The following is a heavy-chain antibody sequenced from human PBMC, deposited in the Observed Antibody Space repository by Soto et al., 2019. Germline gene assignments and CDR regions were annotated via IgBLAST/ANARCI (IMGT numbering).Heavy chain of an antibody. V-gene: IGHV4-4*02. CDR1: GGSISNSNW. D-gene: IGHD1-26*01. CDR2: IYHTGST. Sequence: QVQLQESGPGLVKPSGTLSLTCGVFGGSISNSNWWNWVRQPPGKGLEWIGEIYHTGSTNYNSSLMRGVTISLDNPHHQSSLKLSSVTAADTAVYYCAHRPIVGAAIWGQGTLVTVSS. J-gene: IGHJ4*02. CDR3: AHRPIVGAAI.